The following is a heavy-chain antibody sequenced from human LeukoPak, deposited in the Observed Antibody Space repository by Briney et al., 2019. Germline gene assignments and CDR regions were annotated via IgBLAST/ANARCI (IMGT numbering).Heavy chain of an antibody. CDR1: GGSISSSSYY. CDR2: IYYSGST. Sequence: SETLSLTCTVSGGSISSSSYYWGWIRQPPGKGLEWIGSIYYSGSTYYNPSLKSRVTISVDTSKNQFSLKLSSVTAADTAVYYCARDLPLTMVRGVIPDDYWGQGTLVTVSS. V-gene: IGHV4-39*07. J-gene: IGHJ4*02. D-gene: IGHD3-10*01. CDR3: ARDLPLTMVRGVIPDDY.